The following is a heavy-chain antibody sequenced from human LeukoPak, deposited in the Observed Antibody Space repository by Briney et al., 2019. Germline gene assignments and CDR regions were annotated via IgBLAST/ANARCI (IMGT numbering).Heavy chain of an antibody. CDR2: ISSSSSYI. CDR3: ARDSESSSWYYFDY. Sequence: GGSLRLSCAASGFTFSSYSMNWVRQAPGKRLEWVSSISSSSSYIYYADSVKGRFTISRDNAKNSLYLQMNSLRAEDTAVYYCARDSESSSWYYFDYWGQGTLVTVSS. D-gene: IGHD6-13*01. CDR1: GFTFSSYS. J-gene: IGHJ4*02. V-gene: IGHV3-21*01.